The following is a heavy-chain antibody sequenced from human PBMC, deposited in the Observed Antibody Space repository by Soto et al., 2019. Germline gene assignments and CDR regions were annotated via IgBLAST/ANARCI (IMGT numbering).Heavy chain of an antibody. Sequence: EVQLLESGGGLVQPGGSLRLSCAASGFTFSSYAMSWVRQAPGKGLEWVSAISGSGGSTYYADSVKGRFTISRDNSKNTLYLQINTLRAEGTGVYYCTITELAVAGPDGGGQGTGVTGSS. D-gene: IGHD6-19*01. V-gene: IGHV3-23*01. CDR1: GFTFSSYA. CDR3: TITELAVAGPDG. CDR2: ISGSGGST. J-gene: IGHJ6*02.